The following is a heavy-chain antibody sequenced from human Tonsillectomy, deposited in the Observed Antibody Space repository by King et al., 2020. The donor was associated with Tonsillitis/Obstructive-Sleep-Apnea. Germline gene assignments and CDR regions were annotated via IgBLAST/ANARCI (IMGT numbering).Heavy chain of an antibody. CDR3: ARHGYLRCFDWLFDY. Sequence: QLQESGPGLVKPSETLSLTCSVSGGSINSSSDYWGWIRQPPGKGLEWIGSVYYSGSTYYTPSLKSRVTMSVDRTKNQFSLRLSSVTPADTAVYYCARHGYLRCFDWLFDYWGQGTLVTVSS. CDR1: GGSINSSSDY. D-gene: IGHD3-9*01. CDR2: VYYSGST. J-gene: IGHJ4*02. V-gene: IGHV4-39*01.